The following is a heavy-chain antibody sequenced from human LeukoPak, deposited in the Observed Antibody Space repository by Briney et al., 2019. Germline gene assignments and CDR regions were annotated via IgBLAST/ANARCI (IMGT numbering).Heavy chain of an antibody. CDR1: GFPLSSYA. V-gene: IGHV3-23*01. J-gene: IGHJ3*02. CDR2: TSSSDAGT. CDR3: ARVGYYADDAFDI. Sequence: GGSLRLSCVASGFPLSSYAMSWVRQTPGKGLEWVSATSSSDAGTYYADSVRGRFTISRDNSKNTLYLQMNSLRAEDTAVYYCARVGYYADDAFDIWGQGTMVTVSS. D-gene: IGHD3-10*01.